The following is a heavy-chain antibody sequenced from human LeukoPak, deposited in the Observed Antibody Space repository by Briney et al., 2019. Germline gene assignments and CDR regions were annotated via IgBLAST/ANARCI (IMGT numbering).Heavy chain of an antibody. J-gene: IGHJ4*02. D-gene: IGHD6-6*01. CDR3: ARYSSSSFYFDY. V-gene: IGHV3-7*01. Sequence: PGGSLRLSCAASGFTFSSYWMSWGRQAPGKGLEWVANIKQDGSEKYYVDSVKGRFTISRDNAKNSLYLQMNSLRAEDTAVYFCARYSSSSFYFDYWGQGTLVTVSS. CDR2: IKQDGSEK. CDR1: GFTFSSYW.